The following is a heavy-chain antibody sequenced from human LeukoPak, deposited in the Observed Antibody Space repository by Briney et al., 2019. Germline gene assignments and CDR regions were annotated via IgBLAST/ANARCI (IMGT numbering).Heavy chain of an antibody. Sequence: PSETLSLTCTVSGGSISSSSYYWGWIRQPPGKGLEWIGSIYYSGSTYYNPSLKSRVTISVDTSKNQFSLKLSSVTAADTAVYYCARGRYNWNYVVRIFDIWGQGTMVTVSS. CDR1: GGSISSSSYY. CDR2: IYYSGST. V-gene: IGHV4-39*07. J-gene: IGHJ3*02. CDR3: ARGRYNWNYVVRIFDI. D-gene: IGHD1-7*01.